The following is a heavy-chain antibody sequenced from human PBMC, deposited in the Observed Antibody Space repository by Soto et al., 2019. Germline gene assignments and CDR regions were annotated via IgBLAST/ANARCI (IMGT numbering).Heavy chain of an antibody. CDR2: IYYSGST. J-gene: IGHJ3*02. D-gene: IGHD3-22*01. CDR1: GGSVSTYY. V-gene: IGHV4-59*02. Sequence: SETLSLTCTVSGGSVSTYYWSWIRQPPGKGLEWIAYIYYSGSTSYNPSLKSRVTISLDTSKNHFSLKLSSVTAADTAVYYCARTYDDSGPNSGGYGFDIWGPGTMVTVSS. CDR3: ARTYDDSGPNSGGYGFDI.